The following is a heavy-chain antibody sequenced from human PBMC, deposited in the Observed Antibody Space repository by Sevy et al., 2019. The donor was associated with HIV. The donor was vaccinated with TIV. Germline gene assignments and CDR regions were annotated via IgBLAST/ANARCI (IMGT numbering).Heavy chain of an antibody. CDR1: GFTFGDYA. CDR3: TRGYYYDSSGYSDY. D-gene: IGHD3-22*01. CDR2: IRSKDYGGAT. V-gene: IGHV3-49*03. Sequence: GGSLRLSCTGSGFTFGDYAMSWFRQAPGMGLEWVGFIRSKDYGGATEYAASVKGRFTISRDDSKIIADLQMNSLKTVDTAVYYCTRGYYYDSSGYSDYWGQGTLVTVSS. J-gene: IGHJ4*02.